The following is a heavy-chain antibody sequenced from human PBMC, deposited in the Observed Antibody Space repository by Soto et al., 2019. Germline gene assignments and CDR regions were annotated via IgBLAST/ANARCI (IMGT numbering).Heavy chain of an antibody. CDR1: GGTFSSYA. CDR2: IIPIFGTA. V-gene: IGHV1-69*06. J-gene: IGHJ4*02. D-gene: IGHD2-2*01. Sequence: VASVKVSCKASGGTFSSYAISWVRQAPGQGLEWMGGIIPIFGTANYAQKFQGRVTITADKSTSTAYMELSSLKASDTALYYCATWRSSHWFDYWGQGTLVTVSS. CDR3: ATWRSSHWFDY.